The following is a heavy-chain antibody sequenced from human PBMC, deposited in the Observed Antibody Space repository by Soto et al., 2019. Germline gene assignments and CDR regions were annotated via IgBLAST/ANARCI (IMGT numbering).Heavy chain of an antibody. V-gene: IGHV4-59*12. D-gene: IGHD6-13*01. CDR1: GGSISSYY. Sequence: ETLSLTCTVSGGSISSYYWSWIRQPPGKGLEWIGYIYYSGSTNYNPSLKSRVTISVDTSKNQFSLKLSSVTAADTAVYYCARVKGIAAAGRRAWFDPWGQGTLVTVSS. CDR3: ARVKGIAAAGRRAWFDP. J-gene: IGHJ5*02. CDR2: IYYSGST.